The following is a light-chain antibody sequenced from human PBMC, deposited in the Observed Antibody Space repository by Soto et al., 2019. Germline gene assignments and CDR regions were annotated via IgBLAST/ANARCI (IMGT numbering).Light chain of an antibody. CDR1: QDIGND. V-gene: IGKV1-6*01. CDR3: LQDYNYPRT. Sequence: IQMTQSPSSMSASVGDRVTITCRASQDIGNDLGWYQQKPGKAPRLLSSTASTLESGVPARFSGSGSGTHFILTISGLQPEDFATYFCLQDYNYPRTFGQGTQVDI. CDR2: TAS. J-gene: IGKJ1*01.